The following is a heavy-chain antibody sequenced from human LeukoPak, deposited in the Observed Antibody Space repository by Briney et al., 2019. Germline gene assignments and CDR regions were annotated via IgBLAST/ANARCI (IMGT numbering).Heavy chain of an antibody. Sequence: SETLSLTCTVSGGSISSSSYYWGWIRQPPGKGLEWIGSTSYSGRTYYNPSLQSRVTISVDTSKNQFSLKLDSVTAADTAVYYCARGYCSSTSCYLGAKHNWFDPWGQGTLVAVSS. J-gene: IGHJ5*02. CDR1: GGSISSSSYY. D-gene: IGHD2-2*01. CDR2: TSYSGRT. CDR3: ARGYCSSTSCYLGAKHNWFDP. V-gene: IGHV4-39*07.